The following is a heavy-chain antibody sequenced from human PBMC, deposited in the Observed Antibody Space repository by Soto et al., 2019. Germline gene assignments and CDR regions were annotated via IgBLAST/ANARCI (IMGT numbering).Heavy chain of an antibody. D-gene: IGHD5-18*01. V-gene: IGHV4-34*01. J-gene: IGHJ6*02. Sequence: SETLSLTCAVYGGSFSGYYWSWIRQPPGKGLEWIGEINHSGSTNYNPSLKSRVTISVDTSKKQFSLKLSSVTAADTAVYYCARGRAARDGMEVWGQGTTVTGSS. CDR1: GGSFSGYY. CDR2: INHSGST. CDR3: ARGRAARDGMEV.